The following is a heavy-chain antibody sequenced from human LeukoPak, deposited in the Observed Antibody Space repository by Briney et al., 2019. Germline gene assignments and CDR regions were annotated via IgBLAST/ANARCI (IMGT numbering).Heavy chain of an antibody. CDR3: ARGSGAFDY. J-gene: IGHJ4*02. Sequence: SETLSLTCTVTSVSINNNFWSGIRQPPGKGLEWIGYIYYSGSTNYSPSLKSRVTMSVDTSKKQFSLKVTSVTAADTAVYYCARGSGAFDYWGQGTLVTVSS. CDR2: IYYSGST. CDR1: SVSINNNF. V-gene: IGHV4-59*01.